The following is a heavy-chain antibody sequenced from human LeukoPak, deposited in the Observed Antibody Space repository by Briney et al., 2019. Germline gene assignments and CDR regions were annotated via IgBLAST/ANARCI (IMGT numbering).Heavy chain of an antibody. CDR2: IIPIFGTT. V-gene: IGHV1-69*06. Sequence: SVKVSCKASGGTFSSHAINWVRQAPGQGLEWMGGIIPIFGTTNYAQKFQGRVTMTEDTSTDTAYMELSSLRSEDTAVYYCALHYDILTGYDYWGQGTLVTVSS. J-gene: IGHJ4*02. CDR1: GGTFSSHA. CDR3: ALHYDILTGYDY. D-gene: IGHD3-9*01.